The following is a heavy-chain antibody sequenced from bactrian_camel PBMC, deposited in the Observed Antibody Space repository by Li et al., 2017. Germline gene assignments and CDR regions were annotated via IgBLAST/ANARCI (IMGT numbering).Heavy chain of an antibody. CDR3: ALDLSPFCTSVFRRYTH. CDR1: GYTFNTY. V-gene: IGHV3S10*01. CDR2: IDGDGRT. J-gene: IGHJ4*01. Sequence: LVESGGGSALAGGSVRLSCAASGYTFNTYSWFRQAPGREREGVADIDGDGRTTYIDSVKGRFTISKDNDKNILYLQMNNLKRADTAMYYCALDLSPFCTSVFRRYTHLGQGTQVTVSS. D-gene: IGHD3*01.